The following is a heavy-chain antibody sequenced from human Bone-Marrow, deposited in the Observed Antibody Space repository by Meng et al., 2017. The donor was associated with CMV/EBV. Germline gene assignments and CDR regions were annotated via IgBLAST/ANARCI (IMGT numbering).Heavy chain of an antibody. V-gene: IGHV1-69*06. CDR3: ARGRITIFGVSPWYYFDY. D-gene: IGHD3-3*01. Sequence: TFSSYAISWVRQATGKGIEWMGGIIPIFGTANYAQKFQGRVTITADKSTSTAYMELSSLRSEDTAVYYCARGRITIFGVSPWYYFDYWGQGTLVTVSS. CDR1: TFSSYA. J-gene: IGHJ4*02. CDR2: IIPIFGTA.